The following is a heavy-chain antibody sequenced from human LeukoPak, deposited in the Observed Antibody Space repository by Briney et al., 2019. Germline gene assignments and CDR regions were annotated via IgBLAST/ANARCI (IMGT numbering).Heavy chain of an antibody. CDR1: GGSISSSSYY. J-gene: IGHJ6*03. V-gene: IGHV4-39*07. CDR2: INHSGST. Sequence: KPSETLSLTCTVSGGSISSSSYYWGWIRQPPGKGLEWIGEINHSGSTNYNPSLKSRVTISVDTSKNQFSLKLSSVTAADTAVYYCARGRRGSSGWNYYYYYYMDVWGKGTTVTVSS. CDR3: ARGRRGSSGWNYYYYYYMDV. D-gene: IGHD6-19*01.